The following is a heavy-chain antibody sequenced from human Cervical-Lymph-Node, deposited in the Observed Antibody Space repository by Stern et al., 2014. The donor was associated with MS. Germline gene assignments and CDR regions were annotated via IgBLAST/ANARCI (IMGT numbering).Heavy chain of an antibody. V-gene: IGHV3-9*01. CDR2: ISWNSGGI. CDR3: AKDIVDIPVVPGIYYYAMDI. D-gene: IGHD5-12*01. CDR1: GFRFHDYA. Sequence: EVQLVESGGALVQPGRSLRLSCVASGFRFHDYAMHWVRQAPGEGLEWVSGISWNSGGIVYADSVKGRFTISRDNAKNSLYLQMDSLRPEDTAMYYCAKDIVDIPVVPGIYYYAMDIWGQGTTVTVSS. J-gene: IGHJ6*02.